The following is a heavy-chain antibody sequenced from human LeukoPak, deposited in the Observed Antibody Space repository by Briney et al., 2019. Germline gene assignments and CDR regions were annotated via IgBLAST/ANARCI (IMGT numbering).Heavy chain of an antibody. CDR1: GGSISSYY. CDR3: ARESRHFDY. J-gene: IGHJ4*02. Sequence: PSETLSLTCPVSGGSISSYYWSWIRQPPGKGLEWIGYIYYSGSTNYDPSLKSRVTISVDTSKNQFSLKLSSVTAADTAVYYCARESRHFDYWGQGTLVTVSS. V-gene: IGHV4-59*01. CDR2: IYYSGST.